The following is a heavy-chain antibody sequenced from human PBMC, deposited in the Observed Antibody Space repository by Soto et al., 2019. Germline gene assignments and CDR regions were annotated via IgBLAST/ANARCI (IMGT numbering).Heavy chain of an antibody. CDR3: AKGRIAVAGNDAFDI. V-gene: IGHV3-9*01. J-gene: IGHJ3*02. CDR2: ISWNSGSI. Sequence: EVQLVESGGGLVQPGRSLRLSCAASGFTFDDYALHWVRQAPGKGLEWVSGISWNSGSIGYADSVKGRFTISRDNAKNSLYLQMNSLRAEDTALYYCAKGRIAVAGNDAFDIWGQGTMVTVSS. D-gene: IGHD6-19*01. CDR1: GFTFDDYA.